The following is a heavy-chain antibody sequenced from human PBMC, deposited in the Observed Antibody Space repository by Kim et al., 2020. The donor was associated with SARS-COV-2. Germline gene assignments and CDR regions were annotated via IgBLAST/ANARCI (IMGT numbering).Heavy chain of an antibody. CDR1: GYIFTDFI. D-gene: IGHD3-16*01. CDR3: ARRGRYDYGDY. V-gene: IGHV1-18*01. CDR2: ISTNTGDT. Sequence: ASVKVSCKSSGYIFTDFIITWVRQVPGQGLEWVGWISTNTGDTKSSQNLRDRVSIGRDTSTETVYLEMRSLNPDDTAIYFCARRGRYDYGDYWGPGTLVIVSS. J-gene: IGHJ4*02.